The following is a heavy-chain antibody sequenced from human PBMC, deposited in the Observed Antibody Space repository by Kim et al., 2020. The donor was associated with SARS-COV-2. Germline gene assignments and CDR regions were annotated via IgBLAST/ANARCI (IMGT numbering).Heavy chain of an antibody. CDR3: VVRGVLYAFDI. J-gene: IGHJ3*02. V-gene: IGHV5-51*01. CDR1: GYRFTNYW. Sequence: GESLKISCKGSGYRFTNYWIGWVRQMPGKGLEWMGIIYLGDSDTRYSPSFEGQVTISAEKSISTAYLQWSSLRASDTAMYYCVVRGVLYAFDIWGRGTMVTVSS. CDR2: IYLGDSDT. D-gene: IGHD3-10*01.